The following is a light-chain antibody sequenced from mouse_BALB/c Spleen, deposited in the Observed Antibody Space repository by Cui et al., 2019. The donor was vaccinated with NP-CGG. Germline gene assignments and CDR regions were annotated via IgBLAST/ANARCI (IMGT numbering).Light chain of an antibody. CDR3: ALWYSNHWV. Sequence: QAVVTQESALTTSAGETVTLTCRSSTRAVTTNTFANWVQENPDHLFTGLIGGTNNRAPGVPASFSGSLIGDKAALTITGAQTEDEAIYFCALWYSNHWVFGGGTKLTVL. V-gene: IGLV1*01. J-gene: IGLJ1*01. CDR2: GTN. CDR1: TRAVTTNTF.